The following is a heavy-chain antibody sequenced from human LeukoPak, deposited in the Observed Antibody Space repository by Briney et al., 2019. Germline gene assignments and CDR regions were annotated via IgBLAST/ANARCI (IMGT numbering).Heavy chain of an antibody. J-gene: IGHJ4*02. CDR1: GYSISSSNW. CDR3: ARGSYSSSWYSPTFDY. D-gene: IGHD6-13*01. V-gene: IGHV4-28*01. Sequence: PSDTLSLTCAVSGYSISSSNWWGWVRQPPGTGLEWIGYIYYSGSTDYNPSLKSRVTMSVDTSKNQFSLKLISVTAMDTAVYYCARGSYSSSWYSPTFDYWGQGTLVTVSS. CDR2: IYYSGST.